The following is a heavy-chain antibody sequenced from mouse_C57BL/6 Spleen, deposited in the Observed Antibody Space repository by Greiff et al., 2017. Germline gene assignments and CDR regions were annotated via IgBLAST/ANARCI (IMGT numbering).Heavy chain of an antibody. D-gene: IGHD3-3*01. CDR1: GYTFTSYW. Sequence: QVQLQQSGAELAKPGASVKLSCKASGYTFTSYWMHWVKQRPGQGLEWIGYINPSSGYTKYNQKFKDKDTLTADKSSSTAYMQLSSLTYEDSTVYYCAREGDPSWWAYGGQGTLVTVSA. V-gene: IGHV1-7*01. J-gene: IGHJ3*01. CDR2: INPSSGYT. CDR3: AREGDPSWWAY.